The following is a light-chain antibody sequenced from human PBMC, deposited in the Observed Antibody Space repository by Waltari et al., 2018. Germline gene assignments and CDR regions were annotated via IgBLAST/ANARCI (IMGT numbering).Light chain of an antibody. Sequence: QTVATQEPSLTVSPGGTVTLTCASSTGAVTSGFYPSWFQQKPGQPPRALIYSTNNKHSWTPARFSGSLLGGKAALTLSGVQVEDEAEYYCLLYYGGAQVFGGGTKLTVL. CDR3: LLYYGGAQV. CDR2: STN. J-gene: IGLJ3*02. CDR1: TGAVTSGFY. V-gene: IGLV7-43*01.